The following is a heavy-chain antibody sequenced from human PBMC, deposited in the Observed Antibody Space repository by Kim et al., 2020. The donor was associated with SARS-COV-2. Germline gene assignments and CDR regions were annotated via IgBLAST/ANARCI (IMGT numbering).Heavy chain of an antibody. CDR3: ARVRRYFDL. J-gene: IGHJ2*01. CDR2: GST. V-gene: IGHV4-34*13. Sequence: GSTNYNPALKRRVTISVDTSKNQFSLKLSSVTAADTAVYYCARVRRYFDLWGRGTLVTVSS.